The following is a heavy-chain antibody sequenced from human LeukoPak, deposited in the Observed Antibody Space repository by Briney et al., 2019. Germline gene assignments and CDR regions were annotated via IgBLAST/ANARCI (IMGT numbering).Heavy chain of an antibody. D-gene: IGHD2/OR15-2a*01. J-gene: IGHJ4*02. Sequence: GASVKVSCKASRSTFTGYYMHWVRQAPGQGLEWMGWINPNSGGTNYAQNFQGRVTMTRDTSISTAYMELSRLRSDDTAVYYCARDLGNHFDYWGQGTLVTVSS. CDR2: INPNSGGT. V-gene: IGHV1-2*02. CDR1: RSTFTGYY. CDR3: ARDLGNHFDY.